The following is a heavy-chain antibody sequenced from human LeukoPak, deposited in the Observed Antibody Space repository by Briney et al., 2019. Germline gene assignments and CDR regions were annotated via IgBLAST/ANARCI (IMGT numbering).Heavy chain of an antibody. CDR1: GFTFSSYA. CDR3: AKDLGIGGSGF. J-gene: IGHJ4*02. CDR2: ISASSDST. D-gene: IGHD3-10*01. V-gene: IGHV3-23*01. Sequence: GGSLRLSCAASGFTFSSYAMSWVRQAPGKGLEWVSAISASSDSTYYADSVKGRFTVSRDNSRNTLYLQMNSLRADDTAVYYCAKDLGIGGSGFWGQGTLVTVSS.